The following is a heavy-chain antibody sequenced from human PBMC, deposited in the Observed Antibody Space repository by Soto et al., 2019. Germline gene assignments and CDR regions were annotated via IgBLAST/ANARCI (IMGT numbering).Heavy chain of an antibody. D-gene: IGHD6-19*01. Sequence: EVQLVESGGGLVKPGGSLRLSCAASGFTFSSYSMNWVRQAPGKGLEWVSSISSSSSYIYYADSVKGRFTISRDNAKNSLYLQMNSLRAEDTAVYYCARESLIALAGVYYYYYGMDVWGQGTTVTVSS. CDR2: ISSSSSYI. V-gene: IGHV3-21*01. J-gene: IGHJ6*02. CDR3: ARESLIALAGVYYYYYGMDV. CDR1: GFTFSSYS.